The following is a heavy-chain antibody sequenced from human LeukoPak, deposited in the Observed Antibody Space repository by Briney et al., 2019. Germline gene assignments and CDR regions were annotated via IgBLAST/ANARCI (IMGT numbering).Heavy chain of an antibody. CDR1: GYTFTTHD. V-gene: IGHV1-8*01. CDR3: ARGLGDYNTDWFPVSGY. Sequence: GASVKVSCKASGYTFTTHDLTWVRQATGQGLEWIGWMNPGNGDTAYAQKFQGRVTMTRDTSMSTAYMELNNLGSEDTAIYYCARGLGDYNTDWFPVSGYWGQGTPVTVSS. J-gene: IGHJ4*02. CDR2: MNPGNGDT. D-gene: IGHD3-9*01.